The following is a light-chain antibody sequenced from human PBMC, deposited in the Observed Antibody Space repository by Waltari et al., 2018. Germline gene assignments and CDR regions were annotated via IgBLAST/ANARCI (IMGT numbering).Light chain of an antibody. Sequence: DIQMTQSPSTLSASVGDRVSITCRASQSISSWLAWYQQKPGKAPKLLIYKASSLEIGVPSRFSSSGSGTEFTLTISSLQPDDFATYYCQQYNSYSPITFGQGTRLEIK. CDR1: QSISSW. V-gene: IGKV1-5*03. J-gene: IGKJ5*01. CDR2: KAS. CDR3: QQYNSYSPIT.